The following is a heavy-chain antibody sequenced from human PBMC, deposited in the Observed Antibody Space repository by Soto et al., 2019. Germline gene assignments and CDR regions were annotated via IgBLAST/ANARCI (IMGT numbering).Heavy chain of an antibody. CDR2: ITPISDTT. CDR1: GGTFSSYA. D-gene: IGHD2-2*01. Sequence: QVQLVQSGAEVKKPGSSVKVSCKASGGTFSSYAISWVRQAPGQRLEWMGGITPISDTTNYAQKFQGRVTITADESTSTAYMELSSLRSEDTAVYYCARSQGSSTSLEIYYYYYYGMDVWGQGTTVTVSS. V-gene: IGHV1-69*01. CDR3: ARSQGSSTSLEIYYYYYYGMDV. J-gene: IGHJ6*02.